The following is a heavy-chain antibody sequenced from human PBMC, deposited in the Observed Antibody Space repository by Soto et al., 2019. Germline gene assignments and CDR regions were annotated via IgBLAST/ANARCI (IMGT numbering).Heavy chain of an antibody. D-gene: IGHD5-12*01. J-gene: IGHJ6*02. CDR2: FYDNGST. V-gene: IGHV4-61*01. CDR3: AASAPPATNYYYAMDV. Sequence: SSETLSLTCTVSGGSVSSGSFYWSWIRRPPGKGLEWIGYFYDNGSTNYNPSLRSRVTMSVDTSKNQFSLKLSSVTAADTAVYYCAASAPPATNYYYAMDVWGQGTTVTVSS. CDR1: GGSVSSGSFY.